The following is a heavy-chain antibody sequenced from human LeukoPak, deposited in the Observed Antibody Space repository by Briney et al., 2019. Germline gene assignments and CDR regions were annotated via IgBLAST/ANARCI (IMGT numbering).Heavy chain of an antibody. V-gene: IGHV3-23*01. CDR1: GFTFSSYA. D-gene: IGHD3-10*01. J-gene: IGHJ1*01. CDR3: AKDEYGSGSSAEYFQH. Sequence: AGGSLRLSCAASGFTFSSYAMSWVRQAPGKGLEWVSAISGSGGSTYYADSVKGRFTISRDNSKNTLYLQMNSLRAEDTAVYYCAKDEYGSGSSAEYFQHWGRGTLVTVSS. CDR2: ISGSGGST.